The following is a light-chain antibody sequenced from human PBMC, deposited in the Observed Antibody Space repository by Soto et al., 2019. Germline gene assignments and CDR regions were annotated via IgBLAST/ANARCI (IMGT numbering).Light chain of an antibody. Sequence: IVMTQSPATLSVSPGESATLSCRASQSISSNLAWYQQRPGQAPRLLIYGASTRATGIPARFSGSGSGTEFTLTIRSLQSEDFAVYYCHQYTNWPPWTFGQGTKVEIK. CDR3: HQYTNWPPWT. CDR1: QSISSN. V-gene: IGKV3-15*01. J-gene: IGKJ1*01. CDR2: GAS.